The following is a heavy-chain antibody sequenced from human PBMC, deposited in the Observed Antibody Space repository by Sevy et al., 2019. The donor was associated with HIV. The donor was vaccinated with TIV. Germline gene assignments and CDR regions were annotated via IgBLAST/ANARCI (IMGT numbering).Heavy chain of an antibody. J-gene: IGHJ4*02. D-gene: IGHD3-3*01. CDR3: ARARPANAYYDFWSGYFDY. Sequence: SETLSLTCAVSGYSISSGYYWGWIRQPPGKGLEWIGSIYHSGSTYYNPSLKSRVTISVDTPKNQFSLKLSSVTAADTAVYYCARARPANAYYDFWSGYFDYWGQGTLVTVSS. V-gene: IGHV4-38-2*01. CDR2: IYHSGST. CDR1: GYSISSGYY.